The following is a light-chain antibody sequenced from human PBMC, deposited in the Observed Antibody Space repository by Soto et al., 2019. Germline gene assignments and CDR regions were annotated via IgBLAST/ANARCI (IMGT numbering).Light chain of an antibody. CDR2: GAS. J-gene: IGKJ1*01. CDR1: QSVSTT. Sequence: EIVMTQSPATLSVSPGERATLSCRASQSVSTTLVWYQHKPGQALRLLIYGASTRASGIPARFSGSGSGTDFTLTISSLQSEDIAVYYCQHYNNWPLTFGQGTKVEIK. V-gene: IGKV3-15*01. CDR3: QHYNNWPLT.